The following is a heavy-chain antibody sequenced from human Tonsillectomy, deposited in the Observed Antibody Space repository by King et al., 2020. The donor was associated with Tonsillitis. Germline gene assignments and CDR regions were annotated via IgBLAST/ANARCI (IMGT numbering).Heavy chain of an antibody. J-gene: IGHJ4*02. CDR3: AMTEGYSYGDRFDY. Sequence: VQLVESGAEVKKPGESLKISCKGSGYSFTSYGNGWVRQMPGKGLECMGIIYPGDSDTRYSPSFQGQVTTSADKSTSTAYLQWSSLKASDTAMYYCAMTEGYSYGDRFDYWGQGTLVTVSS. CDR2: IYPGDSDT. D-gene: IGHD5-18*01. CDR1: GYSFTSYG. V-gene: IGHV5-51*03.